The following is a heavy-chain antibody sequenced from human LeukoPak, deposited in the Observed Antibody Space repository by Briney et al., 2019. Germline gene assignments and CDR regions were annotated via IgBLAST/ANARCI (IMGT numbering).Heavy chain of an antibody. Sequence: GRSLRLSCAASGFTFSSYAMHWVRQAPGKGLEWVAVISYDGSNKYYADSVEGRFTISRDNSKNTLYLQMNSLRAEDTAVYYCARDGFRPDYYGSGSRLDYWGQGTLVTVSS. CDR3: ARDGFRPDYYGSGSRLDY. J-gene: IGHJ4*02. CDR2: ISYDGSNK. D-gene: IGHD3-10*01. CDR1: GFTFSSYA. V-gene: IGHV3-30-3*01.